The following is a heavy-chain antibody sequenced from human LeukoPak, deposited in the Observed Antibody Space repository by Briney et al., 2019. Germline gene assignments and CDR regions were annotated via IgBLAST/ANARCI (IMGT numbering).Heavy chain of an antibody. CDR3: ARSGSGTRFDY. CDR2: IYPGNSDT. CDR1: GYSFTNYW. V-gene: IGHV5-51*01. Sequence: HGESLKISCKGSGYSFTNYWIGWVRQMPGKGLEWMGIIYPGNSDTRYSPSFQGQVTISADKSISTAYLQWSSLKASNTAMFYCARSGSGTRFDYWGQGTLVTVSS. D-gene: IGHD6-19*01. J-gene: IGHJ4*02.